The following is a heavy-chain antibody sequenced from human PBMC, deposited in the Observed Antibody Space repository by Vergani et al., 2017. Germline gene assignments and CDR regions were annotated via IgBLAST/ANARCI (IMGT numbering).Heavy chain of an antibody. CDR2: IYYSGST. J-gene: IGHJ4*02. D-gene: IGHD3-22*01. CDR3: ASSPLVPYLYDSSGYYGLFDY. CDR1: GGSISSGGYY. V-gene: IGHV4-31*03. Sequence: QVQLQQWGAGLVKPSQTLSLTCTVSGGSISSGGYYWSWIRQHPGKGLEWIGYIYYSGSTYYNPSLKSRVTISVDTSKNQFSLKLSSVTAADTAVYYCASSPLVPYLYDSSGYYGLFDYWGQGTLVTVSS.